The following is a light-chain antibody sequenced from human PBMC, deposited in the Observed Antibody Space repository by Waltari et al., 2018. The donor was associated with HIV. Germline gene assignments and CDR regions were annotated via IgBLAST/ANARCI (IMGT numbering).Light chain of an antibody. J-gene: IGLJ3*02. Sequence: SYEVTQPPSVAVSPGQTASITCSGYELGDKYTCWYQQKPGQSPLLVIYQDNKRPSGIPERVSGSSYGHTATLTISGTLPMDEADYYCQAWGSSTSGVFGTGTKLTVL. CDR2: QDN. CDR1: ELGDKY. V-gene: IGLV3-1*01. CDR3: QAWGSSTSGV.